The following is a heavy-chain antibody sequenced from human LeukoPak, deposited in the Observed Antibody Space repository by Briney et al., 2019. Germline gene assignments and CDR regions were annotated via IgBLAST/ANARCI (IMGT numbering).Heavy chain of an antibody. V-gene: IGHV4-39*01. CDR1: GGSISSSSYY. D-gene: IGHD1-1*01. J-gene: IGHJ4*02. Sequence: PSETLSLTCTVSGGSISSSSYYWGWIRQPSGRGLEWIGSIYYSGSTYYNPSLKSRVTISVDTSKNQFSLKLSSVTAADTAVYYSTSRVSRERRYYFDYWGQGTLVTVAS. CDR2: IYYSGST. CDR3: TSRVSRERRYYFDY.